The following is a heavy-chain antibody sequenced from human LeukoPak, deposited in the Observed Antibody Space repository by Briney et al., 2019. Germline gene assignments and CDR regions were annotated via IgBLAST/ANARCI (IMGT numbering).Heavy chain of an antibody. Sequence: AGGSLRLSCGASGFTFSSYGMHWVRQAPGKGLEWVAFIRFDGITQYYADSVKGRFTISRDNAKNTLYLQMNSLRAEDTAVYYCARDRVAVAMLDPWGQGTLVTVSS. J-gene: IGHJ5*02. D-gene: IGHD6-19*01. CDR3: ARDRVAVAMLDP. CDR1: GFTFSSYG. V-gene: IGHV3-30*02. CDR2: IRFDGITQ.